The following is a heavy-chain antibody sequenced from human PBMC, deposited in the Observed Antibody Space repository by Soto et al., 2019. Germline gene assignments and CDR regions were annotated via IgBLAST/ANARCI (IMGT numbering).Heavy chain of an antibody. CDR2: SSAYNGNT. D-gene: IGHD2-2*01. CDR3: ARDRCRSTSCSINWFDP. CDR1: GYTFNRYG. V-gene: IGHV1-18*01. J-gene: IGHJ5*02. Sequence: ASVKVSCKASGYTFNRYGISWVRQAPGQGLEWMGWSSAYNGNTNYVQKFQGRVTMTTDTSTSTAYMELRSLRSDDTAVYYCARDRCRSTSCSINWFDPWGQGNLVPVSS.